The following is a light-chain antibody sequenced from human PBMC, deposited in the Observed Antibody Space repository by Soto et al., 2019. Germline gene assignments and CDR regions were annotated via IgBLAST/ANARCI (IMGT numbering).Light chain of an antibody. V-gene: IGKV3-11*01. CDR1: HTVANF. CDR2: DVS. CDR3: QQRSNWPPT. Sequence: DTVLIQSPATLSLSPGERATLSCRASHTVANFLAWYQHKAGQAPRLLIYDVSNRATGIPARFSRSGSGTAFTLTISSLEPDDFAVYYCQQRSNWPPTFGGGTNVEIK. J-gene: IGKJ4*01.